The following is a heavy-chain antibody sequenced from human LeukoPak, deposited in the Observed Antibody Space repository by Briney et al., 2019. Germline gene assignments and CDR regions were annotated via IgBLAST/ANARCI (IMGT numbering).Heavy chain of an antibody. V-gene: IGHV4-38-2*01. CDR1: GCSISSGYY. J-gene: IGHJ4*02. D-gene: IGHD5-12*01. Sequence: SETLSLTCAVSGCSISSGYYWGWIRQPPGKGLEWIGSIYHSGSTYYNPSLKSRVTISVDTSKNQFSLKLSSVTAADTAVYYCARLGGYEAAYYFDYWGQGTLVTVSS. CDR3: ARLGGYEAAYYFDY. CDR2: IYHSGST.